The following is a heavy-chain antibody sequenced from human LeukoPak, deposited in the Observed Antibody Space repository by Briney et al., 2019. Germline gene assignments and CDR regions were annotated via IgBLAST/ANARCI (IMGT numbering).Heavy chain of an antibody. D-gene: IGHD3-3*01. V-gene: IGHV4-38-2*01. CDR1: GYSISSGYY. CDR3: ARGQDDFWSGYYWDY. CDR2: IYHSGST. Sequence: SETLSLTCAVSGYSISSGYYWGWIRQPPGKGLEWIGSIYHSGSTYYNPSLKSRVTISVDTSKNQFSLKLSSVTAADTAVYYCARGQDDFWSGYYWDYWGQGALLTVSS. J-gene: IGHJ4*02.